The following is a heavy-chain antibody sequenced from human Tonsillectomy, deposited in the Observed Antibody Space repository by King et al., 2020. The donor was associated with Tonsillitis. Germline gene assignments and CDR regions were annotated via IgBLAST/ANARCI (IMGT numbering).Heavy chain of an antibody. Sequence: VQLQESGPRLVEPSETLALTCTVSGASIGLSYWIWIRHPAGKGLELIWRVYTSGSTNYNPSLRSRVTISIAMSKNQLSLKLNSVTAADPAVYYCGRDRAVPDYYYGLDVWGQGTTVSVSS. CDR3: GRDRAVPDYYYGLDV. V-gene: IGHV4-4*07. J-gene: IGHJ6*02. D-gene: IGHD3-10*01. CDR2: VYTSGST. CDR1: GASIGLSY.